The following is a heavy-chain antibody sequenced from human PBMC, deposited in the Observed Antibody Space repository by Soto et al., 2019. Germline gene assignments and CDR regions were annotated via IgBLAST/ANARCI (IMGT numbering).Heavy chain of an antibody. Sequence: GGSLRLSCTASGFTFSSYTMHWVRQAPGKGLEWVAVISYDGSNKYYADSVKGRFTISRDNSENTLYLHMNSLRAEDTAVYYCARDNTIFGVARTYYYYAMDVWGQGTTVTVSS. CDR3: ARDNTIFGVARTYYYYAMDV. CDR1: GFTFSSYT. D-gene: IGHD3-3*01. V-gene: IGHV3-30-3*01. CDR2: ISYDGSNK. J-gene: IGHJ6*02.